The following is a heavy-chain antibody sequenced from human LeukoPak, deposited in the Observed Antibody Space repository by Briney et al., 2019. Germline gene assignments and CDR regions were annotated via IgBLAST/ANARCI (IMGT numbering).Heavy chain of an antibody. CDR1: GLTFSNYA. Sequence: PGGSLRLSCAASGLTFSNYAMSWVRQAPGKGLEWVSSISGSGDGTYFADSVKGRFTISRDNSKNTLFLQMNGLRAEDTAVYYCATVQYQLPPARWPSIYWGQGTLVTVSS. CDR3: ATVQYQLPPARWPSIY. V-gene: IGHV3-23*01. CDR2: ISGSGDGT. D-gene: IGHD5-24*01. J-gene: IGHJ4*02.